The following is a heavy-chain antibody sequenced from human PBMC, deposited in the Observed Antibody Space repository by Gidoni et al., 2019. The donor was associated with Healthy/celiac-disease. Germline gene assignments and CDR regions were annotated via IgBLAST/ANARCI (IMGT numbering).Heavy chain of an antibody. CDR2: IIPILGIA. V-gene: IGHV1-69*09. D-gene: IGHD3-22*01. Sequence: QVQLVQSGAEVTQPGSSVKVSCKASGGTFISYAISWVRQAPGQGLEWMGRIIPILGIANYAQKFQGRVTITADKSTSTAYMELSSLRSEDTAVYYCARGSISGYTYYYYYGMDVWGQGTTVTVSS. CDR3: ARGSISGYTYYYYYGMDV. CDR1: GGTFISYA. J-gene: IGHJ6*02.